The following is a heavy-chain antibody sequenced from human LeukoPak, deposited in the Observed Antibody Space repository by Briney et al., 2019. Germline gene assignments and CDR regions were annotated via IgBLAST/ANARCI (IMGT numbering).Heavy chain of an antibody. CDR1: GFTFSSYA. CDR3: AKDPAELNSVSYYGYLDY. D-gene: IGHD1-26*01. Sequence: PGGSLRLSCAASGFTFSSYAMSWVRQAPGKGLEWVSAISVSGGSTFYADSVKGRFTISRDNSKNTLYLQMNSLKAEDTAVYYCAKDPAELNSVSYYGYLDYWGQGTLVTVSS. J-gene: IGHJ4*02. V-gene: IGHV3-23*01. CDR2: ISVSGGST.